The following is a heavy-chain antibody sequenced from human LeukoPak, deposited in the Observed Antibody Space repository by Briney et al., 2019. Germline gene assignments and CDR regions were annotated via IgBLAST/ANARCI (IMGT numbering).Heavy chain of an antibody. CDR3: ARGLVWLRPSPFDY. D-gene: IGHD5-12*01. Sequence: PSETLSLTCAVYGGSFSGYYWSWIRQPPGKGLEWIGEINHSGSTNYNPSLKSRVTISVDTSKNQFSLKLSSVTAADTAVYYCARGLVWLRPSPFDYWGQGTLVTVSS. CDR1: GGSFSGYY. CDR2: INHSGST. V-gene: IGHV4-34*01. J-gene: IGHJ4*02.